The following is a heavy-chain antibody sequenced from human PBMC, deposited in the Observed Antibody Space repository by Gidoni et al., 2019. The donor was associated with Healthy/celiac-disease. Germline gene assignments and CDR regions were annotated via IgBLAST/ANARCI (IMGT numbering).Heavy chain of an antibody. V-gene: IGHV3-43*01. J-gene: IGHJ4*02. Sequence: EVQLVESGGVVVQPGGSLRLSCAASGLPFDDYTMHCVRQAPGKGLEWVSLISWDGGSTYYADSVKGRFTISRDNSKNSLYLQMNSLRTEDTALYYCAKDMGRAAMVGIDYWGQGTLVTVSS. D-gene: IGHD5-18*01. CDR1: GLPFDDYT. CDR2: ISWDGGST. CDR3: AKDMGRAAMVGIDY.